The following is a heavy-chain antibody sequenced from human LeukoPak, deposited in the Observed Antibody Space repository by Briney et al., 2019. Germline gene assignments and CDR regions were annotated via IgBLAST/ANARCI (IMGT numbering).Heavy chain of an antibody. V-gene: IGHV4-4*02. D-gene: IGHD3-10*01. Sequence: SETLSLTCAVSGGSISISNSNWWSWVRQPPGKGLEWIGEINHSGSTNYNPSLKSRVTISVDTSKNQFSLKLSSVTAADTAVFYCARGSAHFDYWGQGTLVTVSS. CDR3: ARGSAHFDY. CDR2: INHSGST. J-gene: IGHJ4*02. CDR1: GGSISISNSNW.